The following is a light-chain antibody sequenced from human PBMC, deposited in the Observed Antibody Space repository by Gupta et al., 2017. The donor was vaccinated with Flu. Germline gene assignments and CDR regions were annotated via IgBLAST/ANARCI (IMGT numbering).Light chain of an antibody. CDR1: QDIKRN. V-gene: IGKV1-33*01. Sequence: HLTQSPSSLSASLGDRVTITCQAGQDIKRNLNWFQQRPGKAPNLLIYDTSKVQTGVSSRFSGSGSGTDFSLTIDSLQPEDVATYFCQQYDSLPYTFGQGAKLGIK. CDR3: QQYDSLPYT. J-gene: IGKJ2*01. CDR2: DTS.